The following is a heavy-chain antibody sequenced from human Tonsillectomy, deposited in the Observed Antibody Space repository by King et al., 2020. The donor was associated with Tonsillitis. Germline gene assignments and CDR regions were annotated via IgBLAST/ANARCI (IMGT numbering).Heavy chain of an antibody. CDR3: ARGHCSSTSCYTTGTSYFDY. CDR2: IYYSGST. Sequence: VQLQESGPGLVKPSQTLSLTCAVSGGSISSGGYSWRWIRQPPGKGLEWIGYIYYSGSTYYNPSLKSRVTISVDTSKNQFSLKLSSVTAADTAVYYCARGHCSSTSCYTTGTSYFDYWGQGTLVTVSS. V-gene: IGHV4-30-4*07. J-gene: IGHJ4*02. D-gene: IGHD2-2*02. CDR1: GGSISSGGYS.